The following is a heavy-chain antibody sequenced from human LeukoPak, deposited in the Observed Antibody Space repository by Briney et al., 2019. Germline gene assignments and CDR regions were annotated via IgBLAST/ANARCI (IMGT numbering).Heavy chain of an antibody. D-gene: IGHD3-22*01. J-gene: IGHJ5*02. V-gene: IGHV3-73*01. CDR1: GFTFSGSA. CDR2: IRSKANSYAT. CDR3: LTYYHDSSGYYPFGNWFDP. Sequence: GGSLRLSCAASGFTFSGSAMHWVRQASGKGLEWVGRIRSKANSYATAYAASVKGRFTISRDDSKNTAYLQMNSLKTEDTAVYYCLTYYHDSSGYYPFGNWFDPWGQGTLVTVSS.